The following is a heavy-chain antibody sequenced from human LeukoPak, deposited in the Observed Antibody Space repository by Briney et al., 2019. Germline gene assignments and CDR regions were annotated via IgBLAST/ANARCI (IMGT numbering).Heavy chain of an antibody. CDR3: ARGVEYSSSSDAFDI. D-gene: IGHD6-6*01. V-gene: IGHV1-2*02. J-gene: IGHJ3*02. Sequence: ASVKVSCKASVYTFIGYYMHWVRQAPGQGLEWMGWINPNSGVTNYAQKFQGRVTMTRDTSITTVYMELSRLRSDDTAVYYCARGVEYSSSSDAFDIWGQGTMVTVSS. CDR1: VYTFIGYY. CDR2: INPNSGVT.